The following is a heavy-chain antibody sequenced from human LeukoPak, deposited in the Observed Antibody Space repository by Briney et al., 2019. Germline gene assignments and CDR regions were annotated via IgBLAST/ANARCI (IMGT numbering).Heavy chain of an antibody. D-gene: IGHD3-10*01. Sequence: GASVKVSCKASGYTFTGYYMHWVRQAPGQGLEWMGWINPNSGGTNYAQKFQGRVTMTRDTSISTAYMELSRLRSDDTAVYYCARWKGLLWFGELFYWGQGTLVTVSS. CDR2: INPNSGGT. CDR1: GYTFTGYY. J-gene: IGHJ4*02. V-gene: IGHV1-2*02. CDR3: ARWKGLLWFGELFY.